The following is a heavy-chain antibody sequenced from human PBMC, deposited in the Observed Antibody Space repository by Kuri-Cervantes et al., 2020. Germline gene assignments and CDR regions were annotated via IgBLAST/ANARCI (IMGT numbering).Heavy chain of an antibody. CDR2: IRSGGTT. CDR1: GFTFSNAW. D-gene: IGHD5-18*01. J-gene: IGHJ4*02. CDR3: TRWIQTSKFDY. Sequence: GGSLRLSCATSGFTFSNAWMSWVRQAPGKGLEWVAFIRSGGTTEYAASVKGRFTISRDDSKSIAFLQMNSLKTEDTAVYYCTRWIQTSKFDYWGQGALVTVSS. V-gene: IGHV3-49*04.